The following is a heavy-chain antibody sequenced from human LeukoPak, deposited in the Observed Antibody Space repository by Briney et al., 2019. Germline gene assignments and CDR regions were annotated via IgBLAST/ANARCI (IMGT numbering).Heavy chain of an antibody. CDR1: GGSFSGYY. CDR2: INHSGST. J-gene: IGHJ6*03. CDR3: ASIIAARRNYYYYYYMDV. V-gene: IGHV4-34*01. Sequence: PSETLSLTCAVYGGSFSGYYGSWIRQPPGKGLEWIGEINHSGSTNYNPSLKSRVTISVDTSKNQFSLKLSSVTAADTAVYYCASIIAARRNYYYYYYMDVWGKGTTVTVSS. D-gene: IGHD6-6*01.